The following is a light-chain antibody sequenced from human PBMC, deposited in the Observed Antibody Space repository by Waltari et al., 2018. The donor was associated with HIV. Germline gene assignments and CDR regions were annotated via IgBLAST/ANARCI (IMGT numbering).Light chain of an antibody. CDR1: QSISTW. Sequence: IQLTQSPSTLSASVGDTLTPTCRASQSISTWLAWYQQKPGKAPKLLIYKASTLETGVPSRFSGSGSGTEFTLTISGLQSDDFATYYCQQYHSFSPWTFGQGTKVEI. J-gene: IGKJ1*01. V-gene: IGKV1-5*03. CDR3: QQYHSFSPWT. CDR2: KAS.